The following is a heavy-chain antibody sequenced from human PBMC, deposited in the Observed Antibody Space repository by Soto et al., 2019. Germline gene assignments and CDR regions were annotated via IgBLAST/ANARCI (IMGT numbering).Heavy chain of an antibody. CDR1: GFTFSDYY. V-gene: IGHV3-11*01. J-gene: IGHJ6*03. CDR2: ISSSGSTI. D-gene: IGHD6-19*01. Sequence: GGSLRLSCAASGFTFSDYYMSWIRQAPGKGLEWVSYISSSGSTIYYADSVKGRFTISRDNAKNSLYLQMNSLRAEDTAVYYCARAAGTGPRYYYYYYYMDVWGKGTTVTVSS. CDR3: ARAAGTGPRYYYYYYYMDV.